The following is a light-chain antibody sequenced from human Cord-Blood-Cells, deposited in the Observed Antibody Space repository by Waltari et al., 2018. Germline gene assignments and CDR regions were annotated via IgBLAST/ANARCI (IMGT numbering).Light chain of an antibody. CDR1: SLRSYY. V-gene: IGLV3-19*01. Sequence: SSELTQDPAVSVALGQTVRITCQGDSLRSYYASWYQQKPGQAPVLVIYGKNNRPSAIPDRFSGSRSGNTASLTITGAQAEDEADYYCNSRDSSGNHWVFGGGTKLTVL. J-gene: IGLJ3*02. CDR2: GKN. CDR3: NSRDSSGNHWV.